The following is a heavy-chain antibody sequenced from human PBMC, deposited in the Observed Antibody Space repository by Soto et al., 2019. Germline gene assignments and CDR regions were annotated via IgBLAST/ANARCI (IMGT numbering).Heavy chain of an antibody. CDR2: ISGSGGST. CDR1: GFTFSSYA. J-gene: IGHJ5*02. Sequence: EVQLLESGGGLVQPGGSLRLSCAASGFTFSSYAMSWVRPAPGKGLEWVSAISGSGGSTYYADSVKGRFTISRDNSKNTLYLQMNSLRAEDTAVYYCAKDGNPIPYLTGYYRLGWFDPWGQGTLVTVSS. D-gene: IGHD3-9*01. V-gene: IGHV3-23*01. CDR3: AKDGNPIPYLTGYYRLGWFDP.